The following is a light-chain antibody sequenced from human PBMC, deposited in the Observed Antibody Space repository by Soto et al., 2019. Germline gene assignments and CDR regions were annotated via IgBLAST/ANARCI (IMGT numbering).Light chain of an antibody. Sequence: YGLTQPPSVSAAPGRTAGSICGGNNIGRKSVQWYHQKPGQAPELVVYDDSDRPSGIPERFSGSNSGNTATLTINRVEAGDEADYYCQVWDSSSDHYVFGTGTKVTVL. CDR3: QVWDSSSDHYV. J-gene: IGLJ1*01. CDR2: DDS. V-gene: IGLV3-21*02. CDR1: NIGRKS.